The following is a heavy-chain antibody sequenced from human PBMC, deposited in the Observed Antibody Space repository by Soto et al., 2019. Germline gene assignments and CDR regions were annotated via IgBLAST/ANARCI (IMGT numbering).Heavy chain of an antibody. Sequence: GASVKVSFKVSGYTLTELSMHWLRQAPGKGLEWMGGFDPEDGETIYAQKFQGRVTMTEDTSTDTAYMELSSLRSEDTAVYYCATVPATAIPAAFDIWGQGTMVTVSS. V-gene: IGHV1-24*01. D-gene: IGHD2-2*02. CDR3: ATVPATAIPAAFDI. CDR2: FDPEDGET. J-gene: IGHJ3*02. CDR1: GYTLTELS.